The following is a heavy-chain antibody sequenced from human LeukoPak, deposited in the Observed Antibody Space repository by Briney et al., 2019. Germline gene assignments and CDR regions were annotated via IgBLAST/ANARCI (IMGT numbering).Heavy chain of an antibody. CDR1: GGSISSGSYY. Sequence: SQTLSLTCTVSGGSISSGSYYWSWIRQPPGKGLEWIGETNHSGSTNYNPSLKSRVTISVDSSKNQFSLKLTSVTAADTAVYYCASSGYDPNWFDPWGQGTLVTVSS. D-gene: IGHD5-12*01. CDR2: TNHSGST. CDR3: ASSGYDPNWFDP. V-gene: IGHV4-39*07. J-gene: IGHJ5*02.